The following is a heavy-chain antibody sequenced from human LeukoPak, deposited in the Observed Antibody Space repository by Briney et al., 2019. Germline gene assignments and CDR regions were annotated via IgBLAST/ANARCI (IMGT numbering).Heavy chain of an antibody. CDR3: ARALGYCSGGSCYSFSPYDYFDY. CDR2: ISSSSSYT. CDR1: GFTFSDYY. V-gene: IGHV3-11*06. Sequence: GGSLRLSCAASGFTFSDYYTSWIRQAPGKGLEWVSYISSSSSYTNYADSVKGRFTISRDNAKNSLYLQMNSLRAEDTAVYYCARALGYCSGGSCYSFSPYDYFDYWGQGTLVTVSS. J-gene: IGHJ4*02. D-gene: IGHD2-15*01.